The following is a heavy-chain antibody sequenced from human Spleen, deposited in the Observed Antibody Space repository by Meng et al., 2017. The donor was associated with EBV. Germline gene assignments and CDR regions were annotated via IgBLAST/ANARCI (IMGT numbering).Heavy chain of an antibody. CDR3: AHTVSGAGWFDT. D-gene: IGHD5-12*01. V-gene: IGHV2-5*02. Sequence: QMPLTEPGSTQANPPPTLTLTCNVSGISLNNRGVGVAWLPKTPGKALEWLAVIFWDADERYSPSLKNRLTITRDTSKTQVVLTMTSVDPVDTATYYCAHTVSGAGWFDTWGQGTLVTVSS. CDR2: IFWDADE. CDR1: GISLNNRGVG. J-gene: IGHJ5*02.